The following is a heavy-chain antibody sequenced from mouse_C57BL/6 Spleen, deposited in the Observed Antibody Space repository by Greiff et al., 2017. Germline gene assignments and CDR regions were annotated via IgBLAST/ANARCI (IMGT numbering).Heavy chain of an antibody. D-gene: IGHD2-1*01. CDR2: IDPETGGT. CDR1: GYTFTDYE. J-gene: IGHJ2*01. Sequence: QVHVKQSGAELVRPGASVTLSCKASGYTFTDYEMHWVKQTPVHGLEWIGAIDPETGGTAYNQKFKGKAILTADKSSSTAYMELRSLTSEDSAVYYCTIGFYYGQYYFDYWGQGTTLTVSS. V-gene: IGHV1-15*01. CDR3: TIGFYYGQYYFDY.